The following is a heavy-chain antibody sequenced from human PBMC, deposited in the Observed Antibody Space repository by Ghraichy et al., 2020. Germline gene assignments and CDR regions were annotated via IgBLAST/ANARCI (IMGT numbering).Heavy chain of an antibody. Sequence: GGSLRLSCAASGFTFGNYAMTWVRQAPGKGLEWVSSITNSGDGTYLADSVKGRFTLSRDNSKNTLYLQMTILRADDTAVYYCAKGGGIHHYFFDYWGRGTLVTVSS. CDR2: ITNSGDGT. D-gene: IGHD1-14*01. CDR1: GFTFGNYA. V-gene: IGHV3-23*01. J-gene: IGHJ4*02. CDR3: AKGGGIHHYFFDY.